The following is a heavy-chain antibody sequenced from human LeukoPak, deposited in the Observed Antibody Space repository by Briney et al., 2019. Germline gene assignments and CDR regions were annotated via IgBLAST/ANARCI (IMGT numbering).Heavy chain of an antibody. CDR3: ARGRTGYGGTDH. V-gene: IGHV4-59*01. CDR1: GGSISGYY. CDR2: IYYSGTT. J-gene: IGHJ5*02. Sequence: SGTLSLTCTVSGGSISGYYWSWIRQPPGKGLEWIGYIYYSGTTNYNPSLKSRVTISVDTSKNQFSLKLSSVTTADTALYYCARGRTGYGGTDHWGHGTLVTVSS. D-gene: IGHD2-2*01.